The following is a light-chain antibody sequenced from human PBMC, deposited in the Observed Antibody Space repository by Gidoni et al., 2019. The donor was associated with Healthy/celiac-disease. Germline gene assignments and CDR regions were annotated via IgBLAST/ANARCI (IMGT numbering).Light chain of an antibody. CDR3: QQSYSTPRT. CDR2: AAS. Sequence: IQMTQSPSSLSASVGDRVTITCRASQSISSYLNWYQQNPVKALKLLIYAASSLQSGVPSRFSGSGSGTAVTLTIISLQPEDFAAYYCQQSYSTPRTFGGGTKVEIK. V-gene: IGKV1-39*01. J-gene: IGKJ4*01. CDR1: QSISSY.